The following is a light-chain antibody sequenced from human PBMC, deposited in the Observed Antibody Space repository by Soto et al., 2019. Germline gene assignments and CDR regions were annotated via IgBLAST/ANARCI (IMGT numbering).Light chain of an antibody. CDR2: EVT. J-gene: IGLJ3*02. V-gene: IGLV2-23*02. CDR1: NSDVGNYDL. Sequence: QSVLTQPASVSGSPGQSITISCTGTNSDVGNYDLVSWYEHHPGKAPRLIIYEVTKRPSGGSDRFSGSKSGNTASLTISGLQAEDEGDYYCSSDAGSTKVVFGGGTKLTVL. CDR3: SSDAGSTKVV.